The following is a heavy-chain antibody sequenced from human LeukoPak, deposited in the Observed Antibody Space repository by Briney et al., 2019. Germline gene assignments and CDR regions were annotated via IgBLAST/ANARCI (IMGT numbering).Heavy chain of an antibody. J-gene: IGHJ4*02. V-gene: IGHV4-61*01. CDR2: ISYTGST. CDR3: ARDVGGWEHFDY. Sequence: SETLSLTCTVSGGSVSSGSYYWSWIRQPPGKGLEWIGYISYTGSTNYNPSLKSRVTISVDTSKNQFSLKLSSVTAADTAVYYCARDVGGWEHFDYWGQGTLVTVSS. CDR1: GGSVSSGSYY. D-gene: IGHD1-26*01.